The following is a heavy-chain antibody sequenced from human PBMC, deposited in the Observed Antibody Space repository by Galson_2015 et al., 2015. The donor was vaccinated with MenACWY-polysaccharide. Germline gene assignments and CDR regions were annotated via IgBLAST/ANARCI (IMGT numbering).Heavy chain of an antibody. J-gene: IGHJ4*02. CDR1: GFTFSSYW. V-gene: IGHV3-74*01. D-gene: IGHD2-15*01. CDR2: ISSEGTTI. CDR3: ASLGGMGSPYGPDY. Sequence: SLRLSCAASGFTFSSYWMHWVRQTPGKGLVWVSRISSEGTTISYADSVKGRFTVSRDNAKNTLYLQMNSLRVEDTAVYYCASLGGMGSPYGPDYSGQGTLVTVSS.